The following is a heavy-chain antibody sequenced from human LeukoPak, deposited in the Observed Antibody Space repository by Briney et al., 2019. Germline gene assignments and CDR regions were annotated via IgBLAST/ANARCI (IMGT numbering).Heavy chain of an antibody. V-gene: IGHV3-53*01. CDR3: TKSQGRFCSSSSCYQDY. J-gene: IGHJ4*02. CDR2: IYSGGST. Sequence: GGSLRLSCAASGFTVSSNYMSWVRQAPGKGLEWVSVIYSGGSTYYADSVKGRFTISRDNSKNTLYLQMNSLRAEDTAVYYCTKSQGRFCSSSSCYQDYWGQGTLVTVSS. CDR1: GFTVSSNY. D-gene: IGHD2-2*01.